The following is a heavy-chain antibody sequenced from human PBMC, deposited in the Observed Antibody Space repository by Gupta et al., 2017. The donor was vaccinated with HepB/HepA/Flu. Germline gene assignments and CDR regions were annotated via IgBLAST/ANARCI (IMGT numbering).Heavy chain of an antibody. CDR2: ISSTYEI. V-gene: IGHV3-48*02. J-gene: IGHJ4*02. CDR1: GFPFSIYS. CDR3: VRDKDWAFDS. D-gene: IGHD3/OR15-3a*01. Sequence: EVQLVESGGGLVQPGGSMRRSCAASGFPFSIYSINWIRQAPGKKLEWVAYISSTYEIWYADSVKGRFTISRDNGKNSLYLQMNSLRDEDTALYYCVRDKDWAFDSWGQGTPVTVSS.